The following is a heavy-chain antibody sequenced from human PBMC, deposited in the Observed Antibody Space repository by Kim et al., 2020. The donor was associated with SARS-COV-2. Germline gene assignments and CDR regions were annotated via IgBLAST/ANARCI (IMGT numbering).Heavy chain of an antibody. Sequence: SNYPSLKSRITIAVDTSKNQFSLKLSSVTAADTAVYYCARQFGLELMFRYWGQGTLVTVSS. J-gene: IGHJ4*02. CDR3: ARQFGLELMFRY. V-gene: IGHV4-39*01. D-gene: IGHD1-7*01.